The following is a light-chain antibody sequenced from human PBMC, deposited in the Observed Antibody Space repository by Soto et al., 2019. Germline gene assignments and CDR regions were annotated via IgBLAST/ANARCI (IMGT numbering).Light chain of an antibody. V-gene: IGKV3-20*01. CDR3: QQYGSSPIT. CDR1: QSVIRR. J-gene: IGKJ5*01. Sequence: EVFLTQSKDTLSVSPGGRATLSCRASQSVIRRLAWYQQRPGQSPRLLISGASMRASGVPVRFIGSGSGTDFTLTITRLEPEDFAVYYCQQYGSSPITFGLGT. CDR2: GAS.